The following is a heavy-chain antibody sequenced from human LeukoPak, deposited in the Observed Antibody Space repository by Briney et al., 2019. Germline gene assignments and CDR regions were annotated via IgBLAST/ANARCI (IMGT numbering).Heavy chain of an antibody. CDR2: IKSKTDGGTT. V-gene: IGHV3-15*01. CDR1: GFTFSDQY. Sequence: GGSLRLSCAASGFTFSDQYIDWVRQAPGKGLEWVGRIKSKTDGGTTDYAAPVKGRFTISRGDSKNTLYLQMNSLKTEDTAVYYCTGVVSGYDYDYYYGMDVWGQGTTVTVSS. D-gene: IGHD5-12*01. J-gene: IGHJ6*02. CDR3: TGVVSGYDYDYYYGMDV.